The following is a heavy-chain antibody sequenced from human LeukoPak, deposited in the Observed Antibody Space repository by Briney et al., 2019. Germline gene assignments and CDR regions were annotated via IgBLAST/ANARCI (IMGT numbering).Heavy chain of an antibody. V-gene: IGHV4-59*08. J-gene: IGHJ4*02. D-gene: IGHD2-8*01. CDR2: IYYSGST. CDR3: ARINGYIDY. Sequence: SETLSLTCTVSGGSISSYYWSWIRQPPGKGLEWIGYIYYSGSTNYNPSLKSRATISVDTSKNQFSLKLSSVTAADTAVYYCARINGYIDYWGQGTLVTVSS. CDR1: GGSISSYY.